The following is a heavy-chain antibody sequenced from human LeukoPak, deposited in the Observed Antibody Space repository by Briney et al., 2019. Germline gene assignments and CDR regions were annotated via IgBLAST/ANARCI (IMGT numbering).Heavy chain of an antibody. V-gene: IGHV4-34*01. CDR3: ARDHYGSGTGVWFDP. J-gene: IGHJ5*02. CDR1: GGSFSGYY. D-gene: IGHD3-10*01. CDR2: MNHSGSA. Sequence: SETLSLTCAVYGGSFSGYYWTWIRQPPGKGLEWIGEMNHSGSANYNPSLKSRVTISVDTSKNQCSLRLSSVTAADTAVYYCARDHYGSGTGVWFDPWGQGTLVTVSS.